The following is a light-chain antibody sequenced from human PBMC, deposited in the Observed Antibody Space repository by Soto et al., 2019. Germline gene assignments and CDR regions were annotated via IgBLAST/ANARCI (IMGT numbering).Light chain of an antibody. V-gene: IGKV1-39*01. CDR3: QQANSYPWT. CDR1: QYISNF. Sequence: IQMTQDPTSLSACVGERVTFTCRASQYISNFLHWYQQRPGKAPRPLIYAVSSLQGGVSPRFSGSGTGTDFTLTISSLQPEDFATYFCQQANSYPWTFAEGTKVDVK. CDR2: AVS. J-gene: IGKJ1*01.